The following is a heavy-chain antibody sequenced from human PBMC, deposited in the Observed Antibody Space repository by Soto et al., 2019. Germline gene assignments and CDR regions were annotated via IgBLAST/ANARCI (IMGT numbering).Heavy chain of an antibody. V-gene: IGHV3-30-3*01. J-gene: IGHJ4*02. D-gene: IGHD1-26*01. CDR1: GFTFSSYA. CDR2: ISYDGSNK. Sequence: GGSLRLSWAASGFTFSSYAMHWVRQAPGKGLEWVAVISYDGSNKYYADSVKGRFTISRDNSKNTLYLQMNSLRAEDTAVYYCARVTAWELLPYFDYWGQGTLVTVSS. CDR3: ARVTAWELLPYFDY.